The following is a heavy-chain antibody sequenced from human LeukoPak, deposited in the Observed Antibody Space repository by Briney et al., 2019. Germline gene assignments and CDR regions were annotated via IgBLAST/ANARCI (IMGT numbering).Heavy chain of an antibody. J-gene: IGHJ4*02. CDR3: MIRPYGSYYVASGDF. Sequence: ASVKVPCQARRYMFSHIYKMRRLQAPGRGFEWMGWISRYSGATKLAQKFQGRVTLTRDISISTAYVELSNLSSDDTGVYYWMIRPYGSYYVASGDFWGQGTLVIVSS. V-gene: IGHV1-2*02. D-gene: IGHD3-10*01. CDR2: ISRYSGAT. CDR1: RYMFSHIY.